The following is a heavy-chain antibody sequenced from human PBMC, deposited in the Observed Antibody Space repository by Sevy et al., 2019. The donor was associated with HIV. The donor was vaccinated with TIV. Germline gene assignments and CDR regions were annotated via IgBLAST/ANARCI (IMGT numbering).Heavy chain of an antibody. J-gene: IGHJ3*01. CDR1: GFTFSDYG. CDR3: AKDFAEGTSSWFAFDV. D-gene: IGHD6-13*01. CDR2: ISFDGSEN. V-gene: IGHV3-30*18. Sequence: GGSLRLSCAVSGFTFSDYGMHWVRQAPGKGLEWVAFISFDGSENFYADSVKGRFTISRDNSKSTLYLQMSSLRTEDTGVIYSAKDFAEGTSSWFAFDVWGQGTMVTVSS.